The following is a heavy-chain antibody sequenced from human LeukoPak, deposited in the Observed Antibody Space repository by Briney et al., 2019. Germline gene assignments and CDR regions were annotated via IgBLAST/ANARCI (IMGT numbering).Heavy chain of an antibody. D-gene: IGHD3-10*01. CDR3: AKDMGSDIYYYYGMDV. CDR2: INWNSGSI. J-gene: IGHJ6*02. V-gene: IGHV3-9*01. Sequence: GRSLRLSCAASGFTFDDYAMHWVRQAPGKGLEWVSGINWNSGSIGYADSVKGRFTISRDNAKNSLYLQMNSLRAEDTALYYCAKDMGSDIYYYYGMDVWGQGTTVTVSS. CDR1: GFTFDDYA.